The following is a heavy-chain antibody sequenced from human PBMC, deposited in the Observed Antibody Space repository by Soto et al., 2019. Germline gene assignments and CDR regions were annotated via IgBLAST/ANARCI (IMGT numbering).Heavy chain of an antibody. CDR1: GFTFSSYS. CDR2: ISSSSYI. Sequence: GGSLRLSCAASGFTFSSYSMNWVRQAPGKGLEWVSSISSSSYIYYADSVKGRFTISRDNAKNSLYLQMNSLRAEDTAVYYCARHMGSYSSSWSELDYWGQGTLVTVSS. CDR3: ARHMGSYSSSWSELDY. D-gene: IGHD6-13*01. V-gene: IGHV3-21*01. J-gene: IGHJ4*02.